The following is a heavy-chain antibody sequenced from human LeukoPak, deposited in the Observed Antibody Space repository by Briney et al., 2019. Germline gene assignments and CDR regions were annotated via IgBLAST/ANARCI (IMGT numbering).Heavy chain of an antibody. D-gene: IGHD3-22*01. J-gene: IGHJ4*02. V-gene: IGHV3-23*01. CDR1: GFTFSSYA. Sequence: PGGSLRLSRAASGFTFSSYAMSWVRQAPGKGLEWVSAISGSGGSTYYADSVKGRFTISRDNSKNTLYLQMNSLRAEDTAVYYCAKAGYYDSSGYPHYYFDYWGQGTLVTVSS. CDR2: ISGSGGST. CDR3: AKAGYYDSSGYPHYYFDY.